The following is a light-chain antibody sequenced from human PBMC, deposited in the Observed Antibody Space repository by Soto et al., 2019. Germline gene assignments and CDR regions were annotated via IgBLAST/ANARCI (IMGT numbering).Light chain of an antibody. V-gene: IGKV3-20*01. CDR3: QQYNNWPPKT. J-gene: IGKJ2*01. CDR1: QSVTSNY. Sequence: EIVLTQSPGTLSLSPGERATLSCRASQSVTSNYLLWYQQKPGQAPRLLIYGTSNRASGIPDRFSGSGSGTDFTLTISRLEPEDFAVYYCQQYNNWPPKTFGQGTKLEIK. CDR2: GTS.